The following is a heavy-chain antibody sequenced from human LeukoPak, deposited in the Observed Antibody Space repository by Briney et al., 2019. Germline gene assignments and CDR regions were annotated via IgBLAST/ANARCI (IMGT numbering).Heavy chain of an antibody. V-gene: IGHV4-59*11. D-gene: IGHD4-11*01. CDR1: GGSISSHY. CDR2: IYYSGST. Sequence: SETLSLTCTVSGGSISSHYWSWIRQPPGKGLEWIGYIYYSGSTNYNPSLKSRVTISVDTSKNQFSLKLSSVTAADTAVCYCARNDYSNAVDYWGQGTLVTVSS. CDR3: ARNDYSNAVDY. J-gene: IGHJ4*02.